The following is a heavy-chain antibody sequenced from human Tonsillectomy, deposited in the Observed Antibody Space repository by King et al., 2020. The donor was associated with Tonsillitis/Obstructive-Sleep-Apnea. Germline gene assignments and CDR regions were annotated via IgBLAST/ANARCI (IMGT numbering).Heavy chain of an antibody. D-gene: IGHD3-10*01. CDR1: GFTFNSYA. V-gene: IGHV3-23*04. Sequence: EVQLVESGGGLVQPGGSLRLSCAASGFTFNSYAMSWVRQAPGKGLEWVSAISNSGRSTYYADSVKGRFTISRDNSKNTLYLQMNSLRAEDTAVYYCAKAPVWFGELSPNWFDPWGQGTLVTVSS. J-gene: IGHJ5*02. CDR2: ISNSGRST. CDR3: AKAPVWFGELSPNWFDP.